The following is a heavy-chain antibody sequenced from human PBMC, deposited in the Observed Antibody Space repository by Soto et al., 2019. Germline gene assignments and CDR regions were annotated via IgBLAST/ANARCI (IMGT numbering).Heavy chain of an antibody. CDR2: IYYSGST. J-gene: IGHJ2*01. V-gene: IGHV4-39*01. Sequence: PSETLSLTCTVSGGSISSSSYYWGWIRQPPGKGLEWIGSIYYSGSTYYNPSLKSRVTISVDTSKNQFSLKLSSVTAADTAVYYCARRGHGGYFDLWGRGTLVTVSS. D-gene: IGHD3-3*01. CDR1: GGSISSSSYY. CDR3: ARRGHGGYFDL.